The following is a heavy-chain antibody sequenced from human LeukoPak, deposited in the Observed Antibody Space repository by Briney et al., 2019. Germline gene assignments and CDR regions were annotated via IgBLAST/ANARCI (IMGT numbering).Heavy chain of an antibody. CDR1: GFTFSNSP. D-gene: IGHD3-10*01. V-gene: IGHV3-30-3*01. CDR3: AKGGGDGHYMDV. J-gene: IGHJ6*03. CDR2: TSHDGSNK. Sequence: GGSLRLSCAASGFTFSNSPMHWVRQAPGKGLEWVAVTSHDGSNKYYADSVKGRFTISRDDSKKTLYLQMNNLRAEDTAVYYCAKGGGDGHYMDVWGKGTTVTVFS.